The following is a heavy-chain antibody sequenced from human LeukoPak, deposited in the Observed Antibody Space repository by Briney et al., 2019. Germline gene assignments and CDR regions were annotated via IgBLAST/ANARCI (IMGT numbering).Heavy chain of an antibody. CDR3: AKESSGVFDY. J-gene: IGHJ4*02. D-gene: IGHD1-26*01. CDR2: ISGSGGST. V-gene: IGHV3-23*01. CDR1: EFTFSSYN. Sequence: GGSLRLSCVASEFTFSSYNMNWVRQAPGKGLEWVSAISGSGGSTYYADSVKGRFTISRDNSKNTLYLQMNSLRAEDTAVYYCAKESSGVFDYWGQGTLVTVSS.